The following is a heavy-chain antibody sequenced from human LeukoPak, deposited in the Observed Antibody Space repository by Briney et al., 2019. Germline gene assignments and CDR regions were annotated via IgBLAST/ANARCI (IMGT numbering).Heavy chain of an antibody. V-gene: IGHV3-7*01. J-gene: IGHJ4*02. D-gene: IGHD3-10*01. CDR1: GFTFTTYW. CDR3: VKVAKYYYGSETYYFFEH. CDR2: INQDGTEK. Sequence: GGSLRLSCSASGFTFTTYWMSWIRQLPGKGLEWVANINQDGTEKYYVDSVKGRFTISRDNAKNSLDLQMNSLRVEDTGIYYCVKVAKYYYGSETYYFFEHWGQGTPVTASS.